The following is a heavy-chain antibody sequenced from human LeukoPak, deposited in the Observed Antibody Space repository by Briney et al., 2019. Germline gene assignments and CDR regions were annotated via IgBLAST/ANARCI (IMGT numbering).Heavy chain of an antibody. CDR1: GFTFMRNY. J-gene: IGHJ4*02. CDR3: ATSAAVRLFDY. D-gene: IGHD2-2*01. CDR2: IYSGGST. Sequence: PGGSLRLSCEGSGFTFMRNYMSLVRQAPGKGLEWVSVIYSGGSTYYAGSVKGRFTISKDNSKNTLYLQMNSLRAEDTAVYYCATSAAVRLFDYWGQGALVTVSS. V-gene: IGHV3-53*01.